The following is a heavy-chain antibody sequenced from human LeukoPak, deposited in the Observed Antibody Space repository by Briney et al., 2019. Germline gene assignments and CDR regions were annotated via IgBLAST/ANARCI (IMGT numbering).Heavy chain of an antibody. Sequence: PSETLSLTCTVSGGSISSYYWGGIRQPPGKGLEWIGSIYYSGSTYYNPSLKSRVTISVDTSKNQFSLKLSSVTAADTAVYYCARLYGSGSFYYYYYMDVWGKGTTVTISS. CDR2: IYYSGST. V-gene: IGHV4-39*01. CDR1: GGSISSYY. CDR3: ARLYGSGSFYYYYYMDV. D-gene: IGHD3-10*01. J-gene: IGHJ6*03.